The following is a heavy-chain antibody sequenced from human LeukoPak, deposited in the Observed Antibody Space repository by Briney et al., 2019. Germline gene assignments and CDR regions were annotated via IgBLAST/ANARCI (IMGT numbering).Heavy chain of an antibody. V-gene: IGHV4-34*01. Sequence: SETLSLTCAVYGGSFSGYYWSWFRQPPGKGLGWIGEINHSGSTNYNPSLKSRVTISVDTSKNQFSLKLSSVTAADTAVYYCARGRCGVSPKRYYFDYWGQGTLVTVSS. D-gene: IGHD5-24*01. CDR1: GGSFSGYY. J-gene: IGHJ4*02. CDR2: INHSGST. CDR3: ARGRCGVSPKRYYFDY.